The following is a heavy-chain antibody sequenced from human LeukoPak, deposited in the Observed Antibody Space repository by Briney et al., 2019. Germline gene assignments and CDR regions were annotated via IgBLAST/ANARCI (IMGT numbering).Heavy chain of an antibody. J-gene: IGHJ4*02. V-gene: IGHV3-23*01. D-gene: IGHD2-8*01. Sequence: GGSLRLSCAASGFTFSSYAMSWVRQAPGKGLEWVSAISGSGGSTYYADPVKGRFTISRDNSKNTLYLQMNSLRAEDTAVYFCARDQAEWYYFDYWGQGTWSPSPQ. CDR3: ARDQAEWYYFDY. CDR1: GFTFSSYA. CDR2: ISGSGGST.